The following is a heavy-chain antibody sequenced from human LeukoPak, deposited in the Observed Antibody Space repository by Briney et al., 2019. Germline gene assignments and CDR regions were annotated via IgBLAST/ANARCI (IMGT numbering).Heavy chain of an antibody. CDR3: AKSEGLYYYYGMDV. V-gene: IGHV3-23*01. J-gene: IGHJ6*02. CDR1: GFTFSSYA. CDR2: ISGSGGST. Sequence: QSGGSLRLSCAASGFTFSSYAMSWVRQAPGKGLEWVSAISGSGGSTYYADSVKGRFTISRDNSKNTLYLQMNSLRAEDTAVYYCAKSEGLYYYYGMDVWGQGTTVTVSS.